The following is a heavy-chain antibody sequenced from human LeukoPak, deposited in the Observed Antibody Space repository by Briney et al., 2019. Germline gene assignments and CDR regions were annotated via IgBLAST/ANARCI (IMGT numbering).Heavy chain of an antibody. D-gene: IGHD6-25*01. J-gene: IGHJ4*02. CDR3: AREGSIAAPLDY. CDR1: GFTSSSYS. Sequence: GGSLRLFCAASGFTSSSYSMNWVRQAPGKGLEWVSSISSSSSYIYYADSVKGRFTISRDNAKNSLYLQMNSLRAEDTAVYYCAREGSIAAPLDYWGQGTLVTVSS. V-gene: IGHV3-21*01. CDR2: ISSSSSYI.